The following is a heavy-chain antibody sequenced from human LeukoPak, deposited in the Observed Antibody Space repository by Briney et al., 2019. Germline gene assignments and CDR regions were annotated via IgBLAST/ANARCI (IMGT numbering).Heavy chain of an antibody. CDR2: ISSSSSYI. CDR3: ARDLRLPCRGGSFYRAGPVDY. CDR1: GFTFSSYS. D-gene: IGHD2-15*01. J-gene: IGHJ4*02. V-gene: IGHV3-21*01. Sequence: PGGSLRLSCAASGFTFSSYSMNWVRQAPGKGLEWVSSISSSSSYIYYADSVKGRFTISRDNAKNTLYLQMNSLRAEDTAVYYCARDLRLPCRGGSFYRAGPVDYWGQGTLVTVSS.